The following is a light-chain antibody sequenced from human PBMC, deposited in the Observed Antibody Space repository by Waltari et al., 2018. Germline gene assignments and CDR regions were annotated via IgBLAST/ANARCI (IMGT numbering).Light chain of an antibody. Sequence: QSALTQPASVSGSPGQSITIPCTGTSSDVGSFNLVSWYQQHPGKAPKLMIYEVSKRPSGVSNRFSGSKSGNTASLTISGLQAEDEADYYCCSYAGSSTLNVFGSGTKVTVL. V-gene: IGLV2-23*02. CDR2: EVS. CDR3: CSYAGSSTLNV. CDR1: SSDVGSFNL. J-gene: IGLJ6*01.